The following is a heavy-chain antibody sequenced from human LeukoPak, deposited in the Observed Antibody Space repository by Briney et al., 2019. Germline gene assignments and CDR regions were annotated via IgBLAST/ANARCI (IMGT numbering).Heavy chain of an antibody. Sequence: SGGSLRLSCAASGFTFSDYYMSWIRQAPGKGLEWVSYISSSGSTIYYADSVKGRFTISRDNAKKSLYLEIRSLRADDTALYYCARDPGSSSFDLWGQETLVTVSS. CDR2: ISSSGSTI. D-gene: IGHD6-13*01. V-gene: IGHV3-11*04. CDR3: ARDPGSSSFDL. J-gene: IGHJ4*02. CDR1: GFTFSDYY.